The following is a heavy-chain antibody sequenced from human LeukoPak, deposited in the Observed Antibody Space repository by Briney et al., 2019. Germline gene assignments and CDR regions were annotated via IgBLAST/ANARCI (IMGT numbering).Heavy chain of an antibody. V-gene: IGHV3-23*01. CDR1: GFTVSSNY. CDR3: AKSRSSGWVLGFDY. Sequence: GGSLRLPCAASGFTVSSNYMSWVRQAPGKGLEWVSTISGSGGSTFYADSVKGRFTISRDSSKNTLYLQMNSLRAEDTALYYCAKSRSSGWVLGFDYWGQGTLVTVSS. J-gene: IGHJ4*02. CDR2: ISGSGGST. D-gene: IGHD6-19*01.